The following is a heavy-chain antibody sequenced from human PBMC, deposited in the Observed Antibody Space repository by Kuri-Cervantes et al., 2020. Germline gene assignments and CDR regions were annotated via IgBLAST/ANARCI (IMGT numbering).Heavy chain of an antibody. CDR1: GGSVRSGDYC. CDR3: ARGRGRVYGETRLIDY. J-gene: IGHJ4*02. V-gene: IGHV4-61*08. CDR2: MSHSGTT. Sequence: SETLSLTCTVSGGSVRSGDYCWNWIRQPPGKGLEWIAYMSHSGTTNYNPSLKSRVTISVDTSKNQFSLRLRSVTAADTAFYYCARGRGRVYGETRLIDYWDQGAPVTVSS. D-gene: IGHD4-17*01.